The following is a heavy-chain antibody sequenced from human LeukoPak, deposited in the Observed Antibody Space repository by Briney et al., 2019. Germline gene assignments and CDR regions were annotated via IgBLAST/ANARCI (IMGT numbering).Heavy chain of an antibody. D-gene: IGHD2-21*01. V-gene: IGHV3-74*01. CDR3: ARPSHIVGIYGMDV. J-gene: IGHJ6*02. CDR1: GFTFSSYW. Sequence: GRSLRLSCAASGFTFSSYWMHWVRQAPGKGLVWVSRINSDGSSTSYADSVKGRFTISRDNAKNTLYLQMNSLRAEDTAVYYCARPSHIVGIYGMDVWGQGTTVTVSS. CDR2: INSDGSST.